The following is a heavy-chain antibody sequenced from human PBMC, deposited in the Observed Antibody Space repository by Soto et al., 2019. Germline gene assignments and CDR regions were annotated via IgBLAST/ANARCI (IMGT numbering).Heavy chain of an antibody. CDR2: VSHDGRNT. J-gene: IGHJ4*02. D-gene: IGHD6-19*01. Sequence: VQLVESGGGVVQPGRSLRLSCAASGFTFSDYAMHWVRQAPGKGLEWVAVVSHDGRNTHYADSVKGRFTISRDSSENTVSLEMTSRRAVDTAVYYCAKVGRQWLCTSDCSYRGQGALVTVSS. CDR1: GFTFSDYA. V-gene: IGHV3-30*18. CDR3: AKVGRQWLCTSDCSY.